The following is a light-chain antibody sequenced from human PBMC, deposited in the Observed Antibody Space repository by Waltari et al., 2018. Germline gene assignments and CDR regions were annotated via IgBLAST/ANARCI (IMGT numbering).Light chain of an antibody. CDR3: CSYAGSRIVV. Sequence: QSALTQPASVSGSPGQSITLPCTGTSSDVGNYNLVSWYQHHPGKVPKLMIYEVTKRPSGISNRFSGSKSGNTASLTISGRQAEDEGDYYCCSYAGSRIVVFGGGTKMTVL. CDR2: EVT. J-gene: IGLJ2*01. CDR1: SSDVGNYNL. V-gene: IGLV2-23*02.